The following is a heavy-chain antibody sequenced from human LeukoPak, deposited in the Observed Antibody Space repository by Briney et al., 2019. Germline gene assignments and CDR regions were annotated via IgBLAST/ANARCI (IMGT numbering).Heavy chain of an antibody. Sequence: GGSLRLSCAASGFTFTSYSMNWVRQAPGKGLEWVSTISGGGGSTYYADSVKGRFTISRDNSKNTLYLQVNSLRAEDTAVYYCAKGGKWGVTPFDYWGQGTLVTVSS. J-gene: IGHJ4*02. V-gene: IGHV3-23*01. D-gene: IGHD1-26*01. CDR2: ISGGGGST. CDR3: AKGGKWGVTPFDY. CDR1: GFTFTSYS.